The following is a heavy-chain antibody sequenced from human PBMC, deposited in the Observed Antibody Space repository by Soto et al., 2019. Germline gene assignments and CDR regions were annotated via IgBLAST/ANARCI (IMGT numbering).Heavy chain of an antibody. CDR3: ARATCNYYDSGRSDY. Sequence: PGGYLRISCAASGFTFSSYAMHWVRQAPGKGLEWVAVISYDGSNKYYADSVKGRFTISRDNSKNTLYLQMNSLRAEDTAVYYCARATCNYYDSGRSDYWGQGTLVIGSS. CDR1: GFTFSSYA. J-gene: IGHJ4*02. CDR2: ISYDGSNK. D-gene: IGHD3-22*01. V-gene: IGHV3-30-3*01.